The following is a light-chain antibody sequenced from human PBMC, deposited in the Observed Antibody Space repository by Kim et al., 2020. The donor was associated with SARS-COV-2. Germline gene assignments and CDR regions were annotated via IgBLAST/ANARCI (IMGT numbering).Light chain of an antibody. Sequence: EIVLTQSPDTLSLSPGERATLSCRASQSVTSSYLAWYQQKAGQAPRLLIYATSSRATGIPDRFSGSGSGTDFTLTISRLEPEDFAVYYCQQYSNTLARTFGGGTKVDIK. CDR3: QQYSNTLART. CDR1: QSVTSSY. CDR2: ATS. V-gene: IGKV3-20*01. J-gene: IGKJ4*01.